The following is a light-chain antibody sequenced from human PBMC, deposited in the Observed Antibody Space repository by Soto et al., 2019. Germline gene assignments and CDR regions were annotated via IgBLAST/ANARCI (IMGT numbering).Light chain of an antibody. CDR1: QSLSSNF. CDR2: DTS. J-gene: IGKJ1*01. Sequence: EIVLTQSPGTLSFSPGERATLSCTASQSLSSNFLAWYQQKPGQAPRLLIYDTSSRATGIPDRFSGSGSGTDFTLIISRLEPEDFAVYHCQQYDSSPRTFGQGTKVDNK. V-gene: IGKV3-20*01. CDR3: QQYDSSPRT.